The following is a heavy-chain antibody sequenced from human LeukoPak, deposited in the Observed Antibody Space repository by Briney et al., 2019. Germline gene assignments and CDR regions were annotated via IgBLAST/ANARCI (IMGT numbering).Heavy chain of an antibody. J-gene: IGHJ4*02. V-gene: IGHV4-34*01. D-gene: IGHD4-23*01. CDR1: GGSFSGYY. CDR2: INHSGST. Sequence: SETLSLTCAVYGGSFSGYYWSWIRQPPGKGLEWIGEINHSGSTNYNPSLTSRVTISVDTPKIQFSLTLSSVTAADTAVYYCARETTVGDHFDYWGQGTLVTVSS. CDR3: ARETTVGDHFDY.